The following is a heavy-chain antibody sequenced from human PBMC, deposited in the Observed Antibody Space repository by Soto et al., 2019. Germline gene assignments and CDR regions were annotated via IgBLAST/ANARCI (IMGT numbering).Heavy chain of an antibody. CDR1: GFTFSSYV. Sequence: GGSLRLSCAASGFTFSSYVMHWVRQAPGKGLEWVAVIWYDGSNKYYADSVKGRFTISRDNSKNTLYLQMNSLRAEDTAVYYCAREIAVAEPLDYWGQGTLVTVS. CDR2: IWYDGSNK. J-gene: IGHJ4*02. CDR3: AREIAVAEPLDY. D-gene: IGHD6-19*01. V-gene: IGHV3-33*01.